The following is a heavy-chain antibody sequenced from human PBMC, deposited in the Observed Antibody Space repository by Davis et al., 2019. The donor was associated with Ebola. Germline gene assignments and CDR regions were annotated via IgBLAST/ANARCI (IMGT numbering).Heavy chain of an antibody. V-gene: IGHV3-48*01. J-gene: IGHJ4*02. CDR3: TTAGDIVVVPAAADY. CDR2: ISSSGSTI. CDR1: GFTFDTYG. D-gene: IGHD2-2*01. Sequence: GESLKISCAASGFTFDTYGMSWLRQAPGKGLEWVSYISSSGSTIYYADSVKGRFTISRDDSKNTLYLQMNSLKTEDTAVYYCTTAGDIVVVPAAADYWGQGTLVTVSS.